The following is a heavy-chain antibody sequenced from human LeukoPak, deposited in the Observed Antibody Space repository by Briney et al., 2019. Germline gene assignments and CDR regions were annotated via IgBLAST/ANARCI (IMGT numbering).Heavy chain of an antibody. J-gene: IGHJ4*02. CDR1: GGSFSGYY. CDR3: ARGFRSTMVRGGTKTPFDY. V-gene: IGHV4-34*01. CDR2: INHSGST. D-gene: IGHD3-10*01. Sequence: SETLSLTCALYGGSFSGYYWSWIRQPPGKGLEWIGEINHSGSTNYNPSLKSRVTISVDTSKNQFSLKLSSVTAADTAVYYCARGFRSTMVRGGTKTPFDYWGQGTLVTVSS.